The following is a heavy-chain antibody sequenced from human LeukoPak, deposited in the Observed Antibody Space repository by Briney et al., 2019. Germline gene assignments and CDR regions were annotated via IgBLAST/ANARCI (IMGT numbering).Heavy chain of an antibody. V-gene: IGHV1-69*13. D-gene: IGHD3-22*01. J-gene: IGHJ4*02. CDR3: ARGPYYDSSGYYFLDY. CDR1: GGTFSSYA. Sequence: ASVKVSCKASGGTFSSYAISWVRQAPGQGLEWMGGIIPIFGTAYYAQKFQGRVTITADESTSTAYMELSSLRSEDTAVYYCARGPYYDSSGYYFLDYWGQGTLVTVSS. CDR2: IIPIFGTA.